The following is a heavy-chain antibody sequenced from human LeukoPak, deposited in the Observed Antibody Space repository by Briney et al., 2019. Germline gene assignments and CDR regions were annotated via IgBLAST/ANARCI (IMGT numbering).Heavy chain of an antibody. V-gene: IGHV3-11*06. Sequence: GGSLRLSCAASGLTFSDYYMSWIRQAPGKGLEWVSYISSSSSYTNYADSVKGRFTISRDNAKNSLYLQMNSLRAEDTAVYYCARVPGGIAVALVDYWGQGTLVTVSS. CDR1: GLTFSDYY. CDR3: ARVPGGIAVALVDY. D-gene: IGHD6-19*01. J-gene: IGHJ4*02. CDR2: ISSSSSYT.